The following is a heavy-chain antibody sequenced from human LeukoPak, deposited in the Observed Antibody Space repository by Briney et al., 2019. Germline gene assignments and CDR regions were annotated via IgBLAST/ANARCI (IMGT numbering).Heavy chain of an antibody. Sequence: SVKVSCKASGGTFSSYAISWVRQAPGQGLEWMGGIIPIFGTANYAQKFQGRVTITTDESTSTAYMELSSLRSEDTAVYYCASDAVGATGYYYYMDFWGKGTTVTVSS. D-gene: IGHD1-26*01. J-gene: IGHJ6*03. CDR1: GGTFSSYA. CDR3: ASDAVGATGYYYYMDF. CDR2: IIPIFGTA. V-gene: IGHV1-69*05.